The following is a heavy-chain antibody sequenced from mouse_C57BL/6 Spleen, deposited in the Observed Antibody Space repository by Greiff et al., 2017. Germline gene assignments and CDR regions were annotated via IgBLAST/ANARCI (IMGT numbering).Heavy chain of an antibody. J-gene: IGHJ3*01. D-gene: IGHD2-5*01. CDR1: GFSLTSYG. Sequence: VQLKESGPGLVQPSQSLSITCTVSGFSLTSYGVHWVRQSPGKGLEWLGVIWRGGSTDYNAAFMSRLSITKDNSKSQVFFKMNSLQADDTAIYYCAYPSDSNYGGTFAYWGQGTLVTVSA. CDR3: AYPSDSNYGGTFAY. V-gene: IGHV2-5*01. CDR2: IWRGGST.